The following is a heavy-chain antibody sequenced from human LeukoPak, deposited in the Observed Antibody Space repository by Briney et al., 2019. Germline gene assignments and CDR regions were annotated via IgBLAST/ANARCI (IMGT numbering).Heavy chain of an antibody. J-gene: IGHJ4*02. CDR3: ASGYSYGLRDY. CDR2: INHSGST. CDR1: GGSFSGYY. V-gene: IGHV4-34*01. D-gene: IGHD5-18*01. Sequence: SETLSLTYAVYGGSFSGYYWSWIRQPPGKGLEWIGEINHSGSTNYNPSLKSRVTISVDTSKNQFSLKLSSVTAADTAVYYCASGYSYGLRDYWGQGTLVIVSS.